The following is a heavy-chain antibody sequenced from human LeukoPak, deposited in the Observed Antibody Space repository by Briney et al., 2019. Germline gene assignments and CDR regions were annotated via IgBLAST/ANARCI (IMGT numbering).Heavy chain of an antibody. CDR1: GDSISTYY. CDR2: IYYRVTS. J-gene: IGHJ4*02. D-gene: IGHD3-10*01. CDR3: ARVERSYYGSGSPFDY. Sequence: PSETLSLTCTVSGDSISTYYWSWIRQPPGKGLEWIGYIYYRVTSDYNPSLKSRVTMSVDMSTRQISLKLSSVTAADTAVYYCARVERSYYGSGSPFDYWGQGTLVTVSS. V-gene: IGHV4-59*01.